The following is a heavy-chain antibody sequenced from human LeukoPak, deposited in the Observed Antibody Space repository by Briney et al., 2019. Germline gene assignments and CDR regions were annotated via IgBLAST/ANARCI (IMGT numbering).Heavy chain of an antibody. D-gene: IGHD6-6*01. Sequence: AGGSLRLSCAASGFTFSSYSMNWVRQAPGKGLEWVSSISSSSSYIYYADSVKGRFTISRDNAKNSLYLQMNSLRAEDTAVYYCAGPWGSSSGRDAFDIWGQGTMVTVSS. V-gene: IGHV3-21*01. CDR1: GFTFSSYS. CDR2: ISSSSSYI. CDR3: AGPWGSSSGRDAFDI. J-gene: IGHJ3*02.